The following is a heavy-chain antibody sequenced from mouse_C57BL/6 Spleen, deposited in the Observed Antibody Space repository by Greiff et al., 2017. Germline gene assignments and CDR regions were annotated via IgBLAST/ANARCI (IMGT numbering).Heavy chain of an antibody. D-gene: IGHD2-3*01. CDR2: INYDGSST. V-gene: IGHV5-16*01. J-gene: IGHJ2*01. CDR1: GFTFSDYY. CDR3: ARIYDGYYGPFGY. Sequence: EVKVIESEGGLVQPGSSMKLSCTASGFTFSDYYMAWVRQVPEKGLEWVANINYDGSSTYYLDSLKSRFIISRENAKNILYLQMSSLKSEDTATYYCARIYDGYYGPFGYWGQGTTLTVSS.